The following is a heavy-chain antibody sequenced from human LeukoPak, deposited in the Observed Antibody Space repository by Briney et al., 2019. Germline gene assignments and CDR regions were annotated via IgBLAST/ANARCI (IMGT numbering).Heavy chain of an antibody. CDR3: ARDRDWYGMDV. CDR2: IYYTGST. Sequence: SETLSLTCTVSGASISSGGYCWGWLRQHPGKGLEWIEYIYYTGSTYYNPSLKSRVTISVDTSKNQFSLKLSSVTAADTAVYYCARDRDWYGMDVWGQGTTVTVSS. D-gene: IGHD3/OR15-3a*01. V-gene: IGHV4-31*03. CDR1: GASISSGGYC. J-gene: IGHJ6*02.